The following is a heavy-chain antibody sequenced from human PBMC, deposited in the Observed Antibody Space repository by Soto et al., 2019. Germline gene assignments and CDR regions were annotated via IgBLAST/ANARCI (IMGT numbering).Heavy chain of an antibody. D-gene: IGHD6-13*01. CDR3: ARDIAAAGMEDWFDP. CDR1: GGSISSSSYY. CDR2: IYTSGTT. Sequence: QLQLQESGPGLVKPSETLSLTCTVSGGSISSSSYYWGWIRQPPGKGLEWIGSIYTSGTTNYNPSLKSRITMSVDTSKNQFSLKLSSVTVADTAVYYCARDIAAAGMEDWFDPWGQGTLVTVSS. J-gene: IGHJ5*02. V-gene: IGHV4-39*07.